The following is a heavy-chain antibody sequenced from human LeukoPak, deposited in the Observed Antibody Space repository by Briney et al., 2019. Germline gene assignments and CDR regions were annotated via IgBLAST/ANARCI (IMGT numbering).Heavy chain of an antibody. V-gene: IGHV4-59*01. CDR3: ARDLGGIYFDY. CDR2: IHFSGST. D-gene: IGHD1-26*01. Sequence: PSETLSLTCTVSGGSISGYSWSWIRQPPGKGLEWIGSIHFSGSTNYNPSLRSRVTISVDTSKNQLSLKLSSVTAADTAVYYCARDLGGIYFDYWGQGTLVTVSS. CDR1: GGSISGYS. J-gene: IGHJ4*02.